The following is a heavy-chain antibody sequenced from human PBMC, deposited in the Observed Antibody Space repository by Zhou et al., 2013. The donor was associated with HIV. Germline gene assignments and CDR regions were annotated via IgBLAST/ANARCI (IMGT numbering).Heavy chain of an antibody. CDR3: ARGRSATAPETDNWFDI. J-gene: IGHJ5*02. CDR2: FIPFADLP. Sequence: QVQLVQSGAEVKKPGSSVKVSCKASGGTFNTYPINWVRQAPGQGLEWMGRFIPFADLPNYARAFQGRVTISADKASDTTYMEVTSLRSDDTAVYYCARGRSATAPETDNWFDIWGQGTLVIVSS. V-gene: IGHV1-69*04. CDR1: GGTFNTYP. D-gene: IGHD2-15*01.